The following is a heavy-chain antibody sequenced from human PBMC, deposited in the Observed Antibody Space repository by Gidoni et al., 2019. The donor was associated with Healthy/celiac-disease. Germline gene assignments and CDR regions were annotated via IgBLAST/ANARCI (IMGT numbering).Heavy chain of an antibody. V-gene: IGHV3-64D*06. CDR2: ISSNGGST. Sequence: SYAMHWVRQAPGKGLEYVSAISSNGGSTYYADSVKGRFTISRDNSKNTLYLQMSSLRAEDTAVYYCVKDSATCSGGSCYVGWGQGTLVTVSS. CDR3: VKDSATCSGGSCYVG. J-gene: IGHJ4*02. D-gene: IGHD2-15*01. CDR1: SYA.